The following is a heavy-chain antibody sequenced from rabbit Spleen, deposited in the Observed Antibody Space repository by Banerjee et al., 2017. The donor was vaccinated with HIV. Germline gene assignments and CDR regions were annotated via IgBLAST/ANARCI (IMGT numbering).Heavy chain of an antibody. D-gene: IGHD2-1*01. V-gene: IGHV1S40*01. Sequence: QSLEESGGGLVQPGGSLTLTCTASGFSFINKHVMCWVRQAPGKGLEWIACMNSRSGEDVYATWAKGRFTVSKTSSTTVTLQMTSLTAADTATYFCARDLPSVIGWNLNLWGPGTLVTVS. J-gene: IGHJ4*01. CDR1: GFSFINKHV. CDR3: ARDLPSVIGWNLNL. CDR2: MNSRSGED.